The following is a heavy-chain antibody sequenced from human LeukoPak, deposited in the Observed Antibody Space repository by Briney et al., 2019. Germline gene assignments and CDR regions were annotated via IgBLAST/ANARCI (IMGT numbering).Heavy chain of an antibody. CDR1: GGSFSGYY. D-gene: IGHD5-18*01. J-gene: IGHJ6*03. Sequence: SETLSLTCAVYGGSFSGYYWSWIRQPPGKGLEWIGYIYYSGSTNYNPSLKSRVTISVDTSKNQFSLKLSSVTAADTAVYFCARTTEGGYTYDYFYYYYMDVWGKGTTVTISS. CDR3: ARTTEGGYTYDYFYYYYMDV. V-gene: IGHV4-59*01. CDR2: IYYSGST.